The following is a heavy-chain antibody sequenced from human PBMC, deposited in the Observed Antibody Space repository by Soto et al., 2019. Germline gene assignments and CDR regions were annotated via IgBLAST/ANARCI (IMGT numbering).Heavy chain of an antibody. CDR3: AVTVKGSRSPLAH. D-gene: IGHD3-10*01. CDR2: IIPIYASP. V-gene: IGHV1-69*06. CDR1: GGTFSSNA. J-gene: IGHJ4*02. Sequence: QVQLVQSGAEVKKPGSSVKVSCKASGGTFSSNAISWVRQAPGQGLEWMGGIIPIYASPNYAQNFQGRVTVTADKATSTAYLELSRLKFADSAIYYWAVTVKGSRSPLAHWGRGTLVIVSS.